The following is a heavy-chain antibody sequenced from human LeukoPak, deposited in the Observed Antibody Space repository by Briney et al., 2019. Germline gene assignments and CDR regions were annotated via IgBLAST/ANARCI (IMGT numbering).Heavy chain of an antibody. J-gene: IGHJ1*01. CDR2: ISSSNSYT. Sequence: GGSLRLSCAASGFTFSDYYMSRIRQAPGKGLEWVSYISSSNSYTNYADSVKGRFYADSVKGRFTISRDNAKNSLYLQMNSLRAEDTAVYYCASLTYYFDSSGYYPGYFQHWGQGTLVTVSS. CDR1: GFTFSDYY. V-gene: IGHV3-11*03. CDR3: ASLTYYFDSSGYYPGYFQH. D-gene: IGHD3-22*01.